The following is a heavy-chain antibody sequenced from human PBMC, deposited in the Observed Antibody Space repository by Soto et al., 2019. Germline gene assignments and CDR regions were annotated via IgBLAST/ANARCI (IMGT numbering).Heavy chain of an antibody. CDR3: AADHQPQYSYGYYYYYGMDV. CDR1: GYTFTGYY. Sequence: ASVKVSCKASGYTFTGYYMHWVRQAPGQGLEWIGWIVVGSGNTNYAQKFQGRVTITRDMSTSTAYMELSSLRSEDTAVYYCAADHQPQYSYGYYYYYGMDVWGQGTTVTVSS. D-gene: IGHD5-18*01. J-gene: IGHJ6*02. CDR2: IVVGSGNT. V-gene: IGHV1-58*02.